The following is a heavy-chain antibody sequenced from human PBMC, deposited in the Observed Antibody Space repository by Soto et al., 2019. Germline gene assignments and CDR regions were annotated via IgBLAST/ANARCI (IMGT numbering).Heavy chain of an antibody. CDR2: IYYSGST. Sequence: PSETLSLTCTVSGGSISSSSYYWGWIRQPPGKGLEWIGSIYYSGSTYYNPSLKSRVTISVDTSKNQFSLKLSSVTAADTAVYYCARHGLNRAFDIWGQGTMVTVSS. CDR1: GGSISSSSYY. CDR3: ARHGLNRAFDI. V-gene: IGHV4-39*01. J-gene: IGHJ3*02.